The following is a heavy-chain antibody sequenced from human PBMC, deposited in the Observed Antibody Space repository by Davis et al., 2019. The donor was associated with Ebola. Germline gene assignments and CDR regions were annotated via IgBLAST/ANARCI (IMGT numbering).Heavy chain of an antibody. Sequence: SETLSLTCTASGGSISSGDYYWSWIRQPPGKGLEWIGYIYYSGSTYYNPSLKSRVTISVDTSKNQFSLKLSSVTAADTAVYYCARVRLLWFGELLLAPNWFDPWGQGTLVTVSS. J-gene: IGHJ5*02. CDR3: ARVRLLWFGELLLAPNWFDP. CDR1: GGSISSGDYY. CDR2: IYYSGST. D-gene: IGHD3-10*01. V-gene: IGHV4-30-4*01.